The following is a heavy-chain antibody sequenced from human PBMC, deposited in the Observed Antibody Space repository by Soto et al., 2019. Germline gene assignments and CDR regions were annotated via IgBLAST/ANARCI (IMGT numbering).Heavy chain of an antibody. D-gene: IGHD2-2*03. CDR1: GYTFTSYG. V-gene: IGHV1-18*04. Sequence: QVQLVQSGAEVKKHGASVKVSCKASGYTFTSYGISWVRQAPGQGLEWMGWISAYNGNTNYAQKLQGRGTMTTDTSTSKDYRELRSLGSDDSAVYYCARDLLDIVVVPAADYDYYYGMYFWGHGNTVTVSS. J-gene: IGHJ6*02. CDR2: ISAYNGNT. CDR3: ARDLLDIVVVPAADYDYYYGMYF.